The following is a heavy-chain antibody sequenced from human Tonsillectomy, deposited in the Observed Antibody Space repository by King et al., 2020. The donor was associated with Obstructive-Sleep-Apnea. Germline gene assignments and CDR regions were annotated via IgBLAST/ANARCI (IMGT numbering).Heavy chain of an antibody. CDR1: GFTFDDYA. CDR3: AKALMGGNSGWYGGDYYYYYGMDV. V-gene: IGHV3-9*01. Sequence: VQLVEAGGGLVQPGRSLRLSCAASGFTFDDYAMHWVRQAPGKGLEWVSGISWNSGSLGYADSVKGRFTIPRDNAKNSLYLQMNSLRAEDTALYYCAKALMGGNSGWYGGDYYYYYGMDVWGQGTTVTVSS. J-gene: IGHJ6*02. D-gene: IGHD6-19*01. CDR2: ISWNSGSL.